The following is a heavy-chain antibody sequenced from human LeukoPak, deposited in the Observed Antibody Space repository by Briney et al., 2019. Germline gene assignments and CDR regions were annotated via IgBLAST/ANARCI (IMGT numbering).Heavy chain of an antibody. CDR1: GGSISGYY. CDR3: ARGEWDLLFDY. CDR2: IFYSGST. J-gene: IGHJ4*02. D-gene: IGHD1-26*01. V-gene: IGHV4-59*01. Sequence: PSETLSLTCTVSGGSISGYYWSWIRQPPGKGLEWIGYIFYSGSTNYNPSLKSRVTISVDTSKDQFSLKLSSVTAADTAVYYCARGEWDLLFDYWGQGTLVTVSS.